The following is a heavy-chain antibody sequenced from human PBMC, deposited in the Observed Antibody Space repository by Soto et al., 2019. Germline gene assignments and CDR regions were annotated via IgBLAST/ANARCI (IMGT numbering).Heavy chain of an antibody. CDR3: ASGIQLWLRRINNGYSG. CDR1: GGTFSTYA. Sequence: QVQLVQSGAEVKKPESSVKVSCKAPGGTFSTYAISWVRQAPGQGLEWMGGIIPMFGTANYAQRFQDRVTXTAXESTNRVYMELSSLRSEDTAVFFCASGIQLWLRRINNGYSGWGQGTLVTVSS. D-gene: IGHD5-18*01. J-gene: IGHJ4*02. V-gene: IGHV1-69*12. CDR2: IIPMFGTA.